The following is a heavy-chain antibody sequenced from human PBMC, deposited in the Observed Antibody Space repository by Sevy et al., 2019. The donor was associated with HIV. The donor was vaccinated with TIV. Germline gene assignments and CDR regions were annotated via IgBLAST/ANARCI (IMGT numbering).Heavy chain of an antibody. D-gene: IGHD1-7*01. CDR1: GFIVTSNY. V-gene: IGHV3-53*01. CDR3: ARTPIGNYVDYFDY. Sequence: GGSLRLSCAASGFIVTSNYMSWVRQAPGKGLEWVSVIHGGGTTQYADSGKGRFTISRDNCKNTLYLQMNTLRAEDTAVYYCARTPIGNYVDYFDYWGQGTLVTVSS. CDR2: IHGGGTT. J-gene: IGHJ4*02.